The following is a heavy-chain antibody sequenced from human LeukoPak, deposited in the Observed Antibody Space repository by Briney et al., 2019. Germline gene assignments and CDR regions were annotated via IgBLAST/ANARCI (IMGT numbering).Heavy chain of an antibody. Sequence: GGSLRLSCAASGFTFSSYAMSWARQAPGKGLEWVSAISGSGGSTYYADSVKGRFTISRDNSKNTLYLQTNSLRAEDTAVYYCARAISVGATTDAADWGQGTLVTVSS. CDR1: GFTFSSYA. CDR2: ISGSGGST. J-gene: IGHJ4*02. V-gene: IGHV3-23*01. D-gene: IGHD1-26*01. CDR3: ARAISVGATTDAAD.